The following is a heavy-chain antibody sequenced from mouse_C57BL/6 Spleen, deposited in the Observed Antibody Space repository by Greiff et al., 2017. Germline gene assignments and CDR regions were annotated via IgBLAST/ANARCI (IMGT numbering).Heavy chain of an antibody. CDR2: IWSGGST. CDR1: GFSLTSYG. D-gene: IGHD4-1*01. V-gene: IGHV2-2*01. J-gene: IGHJ4*01. Sequence: VHLVESGPGLVQPSQSLSITCTVSGFSLTSYGVHWVRQSPGKGLKWLGVIWSGGSTDYNAAFISRLSISKDNSKSQVFFKMNSLQADDTAIYYCARNLGGYAMDYWGQGTSVTVSS. CDR3: ARNLGGYAMDY.